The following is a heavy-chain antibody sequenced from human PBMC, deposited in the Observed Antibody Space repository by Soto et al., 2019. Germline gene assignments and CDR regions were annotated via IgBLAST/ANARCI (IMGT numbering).Heavy chain of an antibody. CDR2: IYYSGST. J-gene: IGHJ4*02. V-gene: IGHV4-31*03. CDR1: GGYISSGVYY. D-gene: IGHD3-22*01. CDR3: ARATVARNYYDSSGYYPLFDY. Sequence: PSETRSLTCTVSGGYISSGVYYWRWISQHPGKGLDCIGYIYYSGSTYYNPSLKSRVTISVDTSKNQFSLKLSSVTAADTAVYYCARATVARNYYDSSGYYPLFDYWGQGTLVTVSS.